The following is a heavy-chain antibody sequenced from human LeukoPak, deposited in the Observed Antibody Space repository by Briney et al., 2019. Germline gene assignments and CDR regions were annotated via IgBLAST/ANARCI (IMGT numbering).Heavy chain of an antibody. CDR1: GFTFSSYG. CDR3: ARDLVTTVTTVDY. D-gene: IGHD4-17*01. J-gene: IGHJ4*02. Sequence: GRSLRLSCAASGFTFSSYGMHWVRQAPGKGLEWVAVIWYDGSNKYYADSVKGRFTISRDNSKNTLYLQMNSLRAEDTAVYYCARDLVTTVTTVDYWGQGTLVTVSS. CDR2: IWYDGSNK. V-gene: IGHV3-33*01.